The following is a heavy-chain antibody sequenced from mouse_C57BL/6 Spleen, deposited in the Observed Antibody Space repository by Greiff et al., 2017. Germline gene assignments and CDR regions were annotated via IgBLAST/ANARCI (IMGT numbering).Heavy chain of an antibody. CDR1: GFTFSSYG. V-gene: IGHV5-6*01. J-gene: IGHJ1*03. CDR3: AREGKLKDWYFDV. CDR2: ISSGGSYT. Sequence: EVKVVESGGDLVKPGGSLKLSCAASGFTFSSYGMSWVRQTPDKRLEWVATISSGGSYTYYPDSVKGRFTISRDNAKNTLYLQMSSLKSEDTAMYYCAREGKLKDWYFDVWGTGTTVTVSS.